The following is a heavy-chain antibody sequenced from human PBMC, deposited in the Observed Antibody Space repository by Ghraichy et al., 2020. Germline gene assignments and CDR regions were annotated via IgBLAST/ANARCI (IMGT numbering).Heavy chain of an antibody. CDR3: ARLIRGAYDY. Sequence: SQTRSLTCAISGDSVSSNSVAWTWLRQSPSRGFEWLGGTYYRSKWSNDYAVSVKSRITINPDTSKNQFSLQLNSVTPEDTAMYYCARLIRGAYDYWGQGTLVTVSS. V-gene: IGHV6-1*01. D-gene: IGHD3-16*01. J-gene: IGHJ4*02. CDR1: GDSVSSNSVA. CDR2: TYYRSKWSN.